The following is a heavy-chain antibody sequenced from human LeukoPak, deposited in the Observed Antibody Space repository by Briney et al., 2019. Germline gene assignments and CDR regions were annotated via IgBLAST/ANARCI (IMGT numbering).Heavy chain of an antibody. Sequence: PGGSLRLSCAASGFTFSNYWMNWVRQAPGKGLEWVANIKQDGSDKYYVDSVKGRFTVSRDNAKNSLYLQMNSLRAEDTAVYYCAREKGNYDGYYNYYMDVWVKGTTVTVSS. V-gene: IGHV3-7*01. J-gene: IGHJ6*03. D-gene: IGHD4-11*01. CDR1: GFTFSNYW. CDR2: IKQDGSDK. CDR3: AREKGNYDGYYNYYMDV.